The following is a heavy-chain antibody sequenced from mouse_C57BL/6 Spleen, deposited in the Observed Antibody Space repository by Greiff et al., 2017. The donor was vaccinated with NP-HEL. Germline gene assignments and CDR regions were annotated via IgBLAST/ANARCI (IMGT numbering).Heavy chain of an antibody. Sequence: QVQLQQSGAELVRPGASVTLSCKASGYTFTDYEMHWVKQTPVHGLEWIGAIDPETGGTAYNQKFKGKAILTADKSSSTAYMELRSLTSEDSAVYYCITTVVDGYFDVWGTGTTGTVSS. J-gene: IGHJ1*03. CDR2: IDPETGGT. CDR3: ITTVVDGYFDV. V-gene: IGHV1-15*01. CDR1: GYTFTDYE. D-gene: IGHD1-1*01.